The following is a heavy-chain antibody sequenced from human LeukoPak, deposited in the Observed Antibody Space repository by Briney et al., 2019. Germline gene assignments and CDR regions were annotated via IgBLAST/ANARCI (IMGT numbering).Heavy chain of an antibody. CDR1: GYTFTDYY. CDR3: VRAGELDY. V-gene: IGHV1-2*02. CDR2: INPKSGGT. D-gene: IGHD7-27*01. J-gene: IGHJ4*02. Sequence: ASVKVSCKASGYTFTDYYMNWVRQAPGQGLELMGWINPKSGGTKYAQKFQGRVTMTRDTSITTAYMELTILSSDDTAVFYCVRAGELDYWGQGTLVTVSS.